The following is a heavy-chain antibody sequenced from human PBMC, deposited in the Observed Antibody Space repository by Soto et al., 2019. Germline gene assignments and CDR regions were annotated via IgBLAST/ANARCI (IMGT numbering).Heavy chain of an antibody. J-gene: IGHJ4*02. CDR3: ARQLATAFDY. CDR1: GYTFTNYN. V-gene: IGHV1-18*01. D-gene: IGHD6-13*01. Sequence: VKVSCKASGYTFTNYNINWVRQAPGQGLEWMGWIGAYNGNTYYAQKFHGRVTMTTDTSTSTVYMELRSLRSDDTALYYCARQLATAFDYWRQGTLATVSS. CDR2: IGAYNGNT.